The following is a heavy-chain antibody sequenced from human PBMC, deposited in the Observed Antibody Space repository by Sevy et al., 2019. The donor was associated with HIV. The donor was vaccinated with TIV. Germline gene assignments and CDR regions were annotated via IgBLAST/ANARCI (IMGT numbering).Heavy chain of an antibody. D-gene: IGHD2-2*01. CDR3: ARDGGCSSTSCLLYFDC. CDR1: GGSFSGYY. Sequence: SETLSLTCAVYGGSFSGYYWSWIRQPPGKGLEWIGEINHSGSTNYNPSLKSRVTISVDTSKNQFSLKLSSVTAADTAVYYCARDGGCSSTSCLLYFDCWGQGSLVTVSS. J-gene: IGHJ4*02. CDR2: INHSGST. V-gene: IGHV4-34*01.